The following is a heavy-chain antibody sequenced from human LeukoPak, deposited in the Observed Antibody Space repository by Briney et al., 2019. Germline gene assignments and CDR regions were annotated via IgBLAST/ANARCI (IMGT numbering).Heavy chain of an antibody. J-gene: IGHJ3*02. CDR2: INPNTGGT. D-gene: IGHD6-19*01. Sequence: ASVKVSCKASGYTFTGYFMHWVRQAPGQGLEWMGWINPNTGGTNYAQKFQGRVTMTRDTSIGTAYMELSRLRSDDTAVYYCARANAASWSVAGQGAFDIWGQGTMVTVSS. CDR1: GYTFTGYF. V-gene: IGHV1-2*02. CDR3: ARANAASWSVAGQGAFDI.